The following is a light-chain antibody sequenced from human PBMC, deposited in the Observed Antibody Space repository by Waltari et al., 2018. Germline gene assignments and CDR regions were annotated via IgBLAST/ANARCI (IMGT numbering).Light chain of an antibody. CDR3: CSYRSTSTFV. CDR1: SRDVGGYKF. J-gene: IGLJ6*01. CDR2: GVS. V-gene: IGLV2-14*01. Sequence: SAPTQPPPFFGSPGQAVPISCPGTSRDVGGYKFVSWYQQNPGKAPKLMIYGVSNRPSGVSDRFSGSKSGNTASLTISGLQAEDEGDYYCCSYRSTSTFVFGSGTKLTVL.